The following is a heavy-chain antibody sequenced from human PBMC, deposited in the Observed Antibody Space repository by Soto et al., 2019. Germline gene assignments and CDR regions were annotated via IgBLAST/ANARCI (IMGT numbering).Heavy chain of an antibody. CDR1: GLPVAGSY. CDR3: VRPLPSGQTHARDV. D-gene: IGHD3-10*01. J-gene: IGHJ6*02. CDR2: IYNDGTT. V-gene: IGHV3-53*01. Sequence: LSLSCVSSGLPVAGSYMAWVRPAPGKGLEWASVIYNDGTTYYSQSVEGRFTISRDTSKNTLYPQMDRLRDEDTAVYYCVRPLPSGQTHARDVWGQGTTVTVSS.